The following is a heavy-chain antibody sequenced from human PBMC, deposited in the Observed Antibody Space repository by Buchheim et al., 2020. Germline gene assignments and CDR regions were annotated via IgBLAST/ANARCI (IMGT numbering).Heavy chain of an antibody. V-gene: IGHV3-7*01. CDR1: GLTFSSYW. CDR2: ISGGGSGT. Sequence: EVQLLESGGGLVQPGGSLRLSCAASGLTFSSYWMSWVRQAPGKGLEWVAAISGGGSGTYYADSVKGRFTISRDNAKNTLYLQKNSLRAENTAMDYCAGGEASVLMVYDYCGMDDWGQGTT. J-gene: IGHJ6*02. D-gene: IGHD2-8*01. CDR3: AGGEASVLMVYDYCGMDD.